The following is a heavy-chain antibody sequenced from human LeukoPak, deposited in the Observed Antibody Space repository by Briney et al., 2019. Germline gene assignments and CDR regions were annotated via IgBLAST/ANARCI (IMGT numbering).Heavy chain of an antibody. CDR3: ASPLIAVAGTGY. CDR2: INPNSGGT. Sequence: GAPVKVSCKASGYTFTGYYMHRVRQAPGQGLEWMGWINPNSGGTNYAQKFQGRVTMTRDTSISTAYMELSRLRSDDTAVYYCASPLIAVAGTGYWGQGTLVTVSS. D-gene: IGHD6-19*01. CDR1: GYTFTGYY. V-gene: IGHV1-2*02. J-gene: IGHJ4*02.